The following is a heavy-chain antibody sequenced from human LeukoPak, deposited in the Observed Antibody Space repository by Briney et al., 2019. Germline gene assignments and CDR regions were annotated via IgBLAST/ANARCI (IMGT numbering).Heavy chain of an antibody. CDR2: INHSGST. CDR1: GGSFRGYY. J-gene: IGHJ6*04. V-gene: IGHV4-34*01. CDR3: ARGYYYGSGRTYYYYYGMDV. D-gene: IGHD3-10*01. Sequence: SETLSLTCAVYGGSFRGYYWSWIRQPPGKGLEWIGEINHSGSTNYNPSLKSRATISVDTSKNQFSLKLSSVTAADTAVYYCARGYYYGSGRTYYYYYGMDVWGKGTTVTVSS.